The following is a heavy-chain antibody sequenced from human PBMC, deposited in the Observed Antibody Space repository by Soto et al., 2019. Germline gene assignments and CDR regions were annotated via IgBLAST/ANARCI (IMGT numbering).Heavy chain of an antibody. CDR1: GFTFSSYG. J-gene: IGHJ4*02. V-gene: IGHV3-30*18. Sequence: GGSLRLSCAASGFTFSSYGMHWVRQAPGKGLEWVAVISYDGSNKYYADSVKDRFTISRDNSKNTLYLQMNSLRAEDTAVYYCAKDSGWELLQFHYFDYWGQGTLVTVSS. D-gene: IGHD1-26*01. CDR2: ISYDGSNK. CDR3: AKDSGWELLQFHYFDY.